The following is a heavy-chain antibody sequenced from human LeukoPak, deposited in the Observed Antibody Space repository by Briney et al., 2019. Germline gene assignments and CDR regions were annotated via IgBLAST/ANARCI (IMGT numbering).Heavy chain of an antibody. CDR1: GFTFSSYG. J-gene: IGHJ4*02. D-gene: IGHD6-6*01. CDR3: AKANAREFDY. CDR2: ISYDGSNK. V-gene: IGHV3-30*18. Sequence: GGSLRLSCAASGFTFSSYGMHWVRQAPGKGLEWVAVISYDGSNKYYADSVKGRFTISRDNSKNTLYLQINTLRAEDTAMYYCAKANAREFDYWGQGTLVIVSS.